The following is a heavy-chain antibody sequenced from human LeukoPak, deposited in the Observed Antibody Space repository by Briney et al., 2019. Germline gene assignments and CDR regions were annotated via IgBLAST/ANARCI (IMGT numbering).Heavy chain of an antibody. CDR2: INPSGGST. CDR3: ARGQSDYGDYGGLTDAFDI. V-gene: IGHV1-46*01. J-gene: IGHJ3*02. D-gene: IGHD4-17*01. CDR1: GYTFTNYY. Sequence: ASVKVSCKASGYTFTNYYMVWVRQAPGQGLEWMGIINPSGGSTSYAQKFQGRVTMTRDTSTSTVYMELSSLRSEDTAVYYCARGQSDYGDYGGLTDAFDIWGQGTLVTVSS.